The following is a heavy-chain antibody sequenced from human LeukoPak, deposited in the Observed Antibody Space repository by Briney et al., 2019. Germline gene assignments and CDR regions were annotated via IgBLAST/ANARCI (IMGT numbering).Heavy chain of an antibody. D-gene: IGHD3-22*01. Sequence: ASLKVACKASGGTFSTYAISWVRQAPGQRLECMGRIIPFFGTANYAQKFQGRVTITADKSTRTAYMELSSLRSEDTAVYYCARGRPYHYVGSGYQYCFDYWGQGTLVTVSS. J-gene: IGHJ4*02. CDR3: ARGRPYHYVGSGYQYCFDY. CDR1: GGTFSTYA. CDR2: IIPFFGTA. V-gene: IGHV1-69*06.